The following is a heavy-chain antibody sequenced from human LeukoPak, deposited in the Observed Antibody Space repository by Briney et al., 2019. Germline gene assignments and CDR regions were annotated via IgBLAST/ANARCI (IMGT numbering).Heavy chain of an antibody. D-gene: IGHD2-2*01. CDR1: GYTFTGYH. Sequence: ASVKVSCKASGYTFTGYHMHWVRQAPGQGLEWMGRIDPNSGDTNNAQKFQGRVTMTRDTSISTAYMDLSRLTSDDTAVYYCARDYCSSTSCLFDYWGQGTLVTVSS. V-gene: IGHV1-2*06. CDR3: ARDYCSSTSCLFDY. J-gene: IGHJ4*02. CDR2: IDPNSGDT.